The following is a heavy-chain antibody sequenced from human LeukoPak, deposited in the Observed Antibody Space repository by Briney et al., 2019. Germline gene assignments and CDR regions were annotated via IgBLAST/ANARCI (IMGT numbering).Heavy chain of an antibody. CDR2: IIPIFGTA. D-gene: IGHD2-2*01. CDR3: ARSVAEIAADIVVVPAATYYYYYYGMDV. J-gene: IGHJ6*02. Sequence: SVKVSCKASGGTFSSYAISWVRQAPGHGLEWMGGIIPIFGTANYAQRFQGRVTITADESTSTAYMELSSLRSEDTAVYYCARSVAEIAADIVVVPAATYYYYYYGMDVWGQGTTVTVSS. V-gene: IGHV1-69*01. CDR1: GGTFSSYA.